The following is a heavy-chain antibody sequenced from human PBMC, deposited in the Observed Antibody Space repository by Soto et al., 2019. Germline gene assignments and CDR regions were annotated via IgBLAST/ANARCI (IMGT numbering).Heavy chain of an antibody. CDR2: INQYGSEI. CDR3: ARTDYGMDV. Sequence: PGGSLRLSCAASGFTFRAYKMNWVRQAPGRGLEWVANINQYGSEIYYVDSVKGRFTLSRDNANNSLSLQMNSLRAEDTAVYYCARTDYGMDVWGRGTTVTVSS. CDR1: GFTFRAYK. J-gene: IGHJ6*02. V-gene: IGHV3-7*03.